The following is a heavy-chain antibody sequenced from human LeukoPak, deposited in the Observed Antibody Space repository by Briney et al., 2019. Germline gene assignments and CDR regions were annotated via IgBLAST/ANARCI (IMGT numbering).Heavy chain of an antibody. J-gene: IGHJ6*02. CDR3: ARDRCSSTSCYRLLYFYYYYGMDV. CDR2: IIPIFGTA. V-gene: IGHV1-69*13. D-gene: IGHD2-2*01. Sequence: GASVKVSCKASGGTFSSYAISWVRQAPGQGPEWMGGIIPIFGTAKYAQQFQGRVTITADESTSTAYMELSSLRSEDTAVYYCARDRCSSTSCYRLLYFYYYYGMDVWGQGTTVTVSS. CDR1: GGTFSSYA.